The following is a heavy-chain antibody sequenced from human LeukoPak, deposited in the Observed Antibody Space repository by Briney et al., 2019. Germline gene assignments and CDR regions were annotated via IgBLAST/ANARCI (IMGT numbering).Heavy chain of an antibody. Sequence: SETLSLTCSVSGGSISSSSSYWSWIRQPAGKGLEWIGRIYTSGSTNYNPSLKSRVTISVDTSKNQFSLKLTSVTAADTAVYYCARAPGVAAAGFNWFDPWGQGTLVTVSS. CDR3: ARAPGVAAAGFNWFDP. J-gene: IGHJ5*02. V-gene: IGHV4-61*02. D-gene: IGHD6-13*01. CDR2: IYTSGST. CDR1: GGSISSSSSY.